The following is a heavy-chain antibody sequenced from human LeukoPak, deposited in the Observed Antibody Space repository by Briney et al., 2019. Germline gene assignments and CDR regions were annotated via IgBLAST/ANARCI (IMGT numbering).Heavy chain of an antibody. CDR2: ISGSGGST. D-gene: IGHD3-10*01. V-gene: IGHV3-23*01. CDR3: AKDPKDREHLWFGELVWAPEYFQH. CDR1: GFTFSSYA. Sequence: GGSLRLSCAASGFTFSSYAMSWVRQAPGKGLEWVSAISGSGGSTYYADSVKGRFTISRDNSKNTLYLQMDSLRAEDTAVYYCAKDPKDREHLWFGELVWAPEYFQHWGQGTLVTVSS. J-gene: IGHJ1*01.